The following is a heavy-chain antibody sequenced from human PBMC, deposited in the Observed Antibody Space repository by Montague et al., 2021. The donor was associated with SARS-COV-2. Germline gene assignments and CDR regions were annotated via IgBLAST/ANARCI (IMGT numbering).Heavy chain of an antibody. D-gene: IGHD3-10*01. J-gene: IGHJ5*02. CDR2: TYHSGST. Sequence: SETLSLTCAVSGASISSNNWWIWVRQSPGKGLEWIGDTYHSGSTNYNPSLRSRVIILADKSKNQFSLKVTSVGAAATAVYYCARLGVVPSPRAFDPWGQGTLVTVSS. V-gene: IGHV4-4*02. CDR3: ARLGVVPSPRAFDP. CDR1: GASISSNNW.